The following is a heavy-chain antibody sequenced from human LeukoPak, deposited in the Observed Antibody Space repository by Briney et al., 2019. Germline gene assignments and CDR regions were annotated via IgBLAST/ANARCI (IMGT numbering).Heavy chain of an antibody. D-gene: IGHD3-10*01. Sequence: ASIQVPSKASGYSFTCYYIHWVRQAPGQGLEWMGWINPNSGGTNYAQEFKGRVTMTRDTSISTAYMELSRLRSDDTAVYYCARITMDRVVILDYWGQGTMVTVSS. J-gene: IGHJ4*02. V-gene: IGHV1-2*02. CDR3: ARITMDRVVILDY. CDR2: INPNSGGT. CDR1: GYSFTCYY.